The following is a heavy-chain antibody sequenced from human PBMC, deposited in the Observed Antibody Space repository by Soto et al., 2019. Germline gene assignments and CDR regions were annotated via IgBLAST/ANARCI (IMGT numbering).Heavy chain of an antibody. CDR2: IYHSGST. V-gene: IGHV4-4*02. CDR3: ARDWAIGSGSYYRPFDP. D-gene: IGHD3-10*01. Sequence: PSETLSLTCAVSGGSISSSNWWSWVRQPPGKGLEWIGEIYHSGSTNYNPSLMSRVTISVDKSKNQFSLKLSSVTAADTAVYYCARDWAIGSGSYYRPFDPWGQGTLVTVSS. CDR1: GGSISSSNW. J-gene: IGHJ5*02.